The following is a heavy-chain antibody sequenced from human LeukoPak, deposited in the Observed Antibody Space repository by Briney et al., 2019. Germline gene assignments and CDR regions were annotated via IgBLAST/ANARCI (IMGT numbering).Heavy chain of an antibody. CDR2: IYYRGNT. CDR3: TRGHDFWSGFFDY. CDR1: GGSISSYY. J-gene: IGHJ4*02. D-gene: IGHD3-3*01. V-gene: IGHV4-59*01. Sequence: SETLSLTCTVSGGSISSYYWGWIRQPPGKGLEWIGYIYYRGNTKYSPSLKSRVTISVDTSKNQFSLNLSSVTAADTAIYYCTRGHDFWSGFFDYWGQGTLVTVSS.